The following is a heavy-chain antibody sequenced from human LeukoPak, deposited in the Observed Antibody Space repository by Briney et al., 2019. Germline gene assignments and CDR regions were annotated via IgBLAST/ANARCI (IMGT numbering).Heavy chain of an antibody. CDR2: INWDGVST. V-gene: IGHV3-43*01. CDR3: AKGASGWYSGQMQEN. Sequence: PGGSLRLSCAASGFTIEDYTMHWVRQAPGKGLEWVSLINWDGVSTYYADSVKGRFTISRDNSKNSLYLQMNSLRTEDTALYYCAKGASGWYSGQMQENWGQGTLVTVSS. J-gene: IGHJ4*02. CDR1: GFTIEDYT. D-gene: IGHD6-19*01.